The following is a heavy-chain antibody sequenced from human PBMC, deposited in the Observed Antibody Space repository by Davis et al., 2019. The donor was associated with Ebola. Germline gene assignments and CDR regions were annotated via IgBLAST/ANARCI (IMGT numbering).Heavy chain of an antibody. J-gene: IGHJ6*02. CDR1: GYTFTSYG. V-gene: IGHV1-18*01. CDR2: INPYNGNT. CDR3: ARDILTAHIPLSYYYGMDV. Sequence: ASVKVSCKASGYTFTSYGISWVRQAPGQGLEWMGWINPYNGNTNYAQKLQGRVTMTTDTSTSTVYMELRSLRSDDTAVYYCARDILTAHIPLSYYYGMDVWGQGTTVTVSS. D-gene: IGHD3-9*01.